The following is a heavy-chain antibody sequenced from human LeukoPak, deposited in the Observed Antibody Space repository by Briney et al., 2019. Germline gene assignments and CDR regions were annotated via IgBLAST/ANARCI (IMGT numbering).Heavy chain of an antibody. V-gene: IGHV3-48*04. CDR2: ISGDGNAK. Sequence: GGSLRLSCAASGFSFSSYSINWVRQAPGKGLEWVSYISGDGNAKHYTDSVKGRFTISRDNAKNSLYLQMNSLRAEDTALYYCAKVPSDGYNSGFDYWGQGTLVTVSS. CDR1: GFSFSSYS. J-gene: IGHJ4*02. CDR3: AKVPSDGYNSGFDY. D-gene: IGHD5-24*01.